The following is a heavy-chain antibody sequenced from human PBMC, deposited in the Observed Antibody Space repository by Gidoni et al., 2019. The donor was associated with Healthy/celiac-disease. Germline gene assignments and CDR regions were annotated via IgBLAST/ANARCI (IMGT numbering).Heavy chain of an antibody. D-gene: IGHD3-3*01. CDR1: GFTVSSNY. V-gene: IGHV3-66*01. J-gene: IGHJ6*02. CDR2: IYSGGST. CDR3: ARSLSRDFWSGYFRSYGMDV. Sequence: EVQLVESGGGLVQPGGSLRLSCAASGFTVSSNYMSWVRQAPGKGLEWVSVIYSGGSTYYADSVKGRFTISRDNSKNTLYLQMNSLRAEDTAVYYCARSLSRDFWSGYFRSYGMDVWGQGTTVTVSS.